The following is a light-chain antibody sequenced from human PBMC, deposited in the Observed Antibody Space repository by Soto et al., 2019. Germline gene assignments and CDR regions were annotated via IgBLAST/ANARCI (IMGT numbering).Light chain of an antibody. V-gene: IGKV3-11*01. Sequence: EIVLTQSPATLSLSLGERATLSCRASQSVTWYLAWYQQKPGQAPRLLIYDATNRATGIPARFSGSGSGTDFTLTISSLEPEDFAVYYCQQRTNWLTFGGGTRVEI. CDR1: QSVTWY. J-gene: IGKJ4*01. CDR3: QQRTNWLT. CDR2: DAT.